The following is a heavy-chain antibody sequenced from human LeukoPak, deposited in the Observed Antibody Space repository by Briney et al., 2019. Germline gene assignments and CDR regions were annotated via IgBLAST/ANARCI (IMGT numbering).Heavy chain of an antibody. Sequence: PSETLSLTCAVYGGSFSGYYWSWIRQPPGKGLEWIGEINHSGSTNYNPSLKSRVTISLDTSKNPFSLTLSSVTAADTAVYYCARVSIIAAAGTVYYFDYWGQGTLVTVSS. J-gene: IGHJ4*02. CDR2: INHSGST. CDR1: GGSFSGYY. CDR3: ARVSIIAAAGTVYYFDY. V-gene: IGHV4-34*01. D-gene: IGHD6-13*01.